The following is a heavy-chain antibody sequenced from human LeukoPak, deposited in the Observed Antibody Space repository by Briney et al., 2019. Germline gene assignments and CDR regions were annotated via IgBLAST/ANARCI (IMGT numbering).Heavy chain of an antibody. Sequence: PSETLSLTCTVSGGSISSSSAYWGWIRQPPGKGLEWIGSVYYSKNTYYNPSLKSRVTISADTSKNQFSLTLGSVSATDTAVYYCASPRGFSYGYFDYWGQGTLVTVS. D-gene: IGHD5-18*01. CDR1: GGSISSSSAY. V-gene: IGHV4-39*01. CDR2: VYYSKNT. CDR3: ASPRGFSYGYFDY. J-gene: IGHJ4*02.